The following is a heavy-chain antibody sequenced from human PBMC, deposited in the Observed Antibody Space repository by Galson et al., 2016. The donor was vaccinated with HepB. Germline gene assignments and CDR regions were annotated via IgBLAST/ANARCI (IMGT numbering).Heavy chain of an antibody. J-gene: IGHJ4*02. CDR2: ISVYNGDT. CDR1: GYTFTSYN. Sequence: SVKVSCKASGYTFTSYNINWVRQAPGQGLEWVGWISVYNGDTKYADKFQGSVTLTTDTSTSTAYMELTSLRADDTAVYYCTREPIFRVIVMAHWGQGTLLTVSS. CDR3: TREPIFRVIVMAH. D-gene: IGHD3-3*01. V-gene: IGHV1-18*01.